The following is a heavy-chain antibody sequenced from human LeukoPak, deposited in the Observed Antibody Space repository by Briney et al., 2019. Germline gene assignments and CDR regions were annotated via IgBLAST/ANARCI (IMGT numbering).Heavy chain of an antibody. Sequence: GGSLRLSCSASGFTFSSYAMHWVRQAPGKGLEYVSAISINGGSTYYADSVEGRFTISRDNSKNTLYIQMSSLRAEDTAVYYCARGRYEISAAMDVWGQGTTVTVSS. CDR2: ISINGGST. J-gene: IGHJ6*02. CDR1: GFTFSSYA. D-gene: IGHD5-12*01. CDR3: ARGRYEISAAMDV. V-gene: IGHV3-64*05.